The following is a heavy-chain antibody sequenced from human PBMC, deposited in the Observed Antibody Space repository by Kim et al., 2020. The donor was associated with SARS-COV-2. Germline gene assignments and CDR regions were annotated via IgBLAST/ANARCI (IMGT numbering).Heavy chain of an antibody. J-gene: IGHJ4*02. CDR1: GGSISSYY. V-gene: IGHV4-59*13. D-gene: IGHD1-26*01. CDR3: ARATQWGLGPYVICY. Sequence: SETLSLTCTVSGGSISSYYWSWIRQPPGKGLEWIGYIYYSGGTNYNRSLKSRVTISVDTTKNQFSLKMSSVTAADTAVYYCARATQWGLGPYVICYWGQG. CDR2: IYYSGGT.